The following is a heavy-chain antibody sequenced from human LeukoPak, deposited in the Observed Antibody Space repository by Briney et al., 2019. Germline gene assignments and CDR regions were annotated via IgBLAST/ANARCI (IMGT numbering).Heavy chain of an antibody. D-gene: IGHD3-16*02. CDR1: GGSINNYY. J-gene: IGHJ5*02. Sequence: SETLSLTCTVPGGSINNYYWSWNRQPPGKGLEWIGHIYHTGSTNYNPSLKSRVTIAVDTSKNQVSLKLSSVTAADTAVYYCARQADYDYVWGSYRYRGNWFDPWGQGTLVTVSS. CDR3: ARQADYDYVWGSYRYRGNWFDP. CDR2: IYHTGST. V-gene: IGHV4-59*08.